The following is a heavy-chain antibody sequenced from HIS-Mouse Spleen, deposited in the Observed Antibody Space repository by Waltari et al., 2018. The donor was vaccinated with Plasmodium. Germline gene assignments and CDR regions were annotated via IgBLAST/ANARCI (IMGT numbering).Heavy chain of an antibody. D-gene: IGHD6-13*01. V-gene: IGHV3-7*01. CDR3: ASSWYWYFDL. CDR1: GFPFGSSW. J-gene: IGHJ2*01. CDR2: IKQDGSEK. Sequence: EVQLVESGGGLVQPVGSLRPSCAASGFPFGSSWMSWVRQAQGKGLEWVANIKQDGSEKYYVDSVKGRFTISRDNAKNSLYLQMNSLRAEDTAVYYCASSWYWYFDLWGRGTLVTVSS.